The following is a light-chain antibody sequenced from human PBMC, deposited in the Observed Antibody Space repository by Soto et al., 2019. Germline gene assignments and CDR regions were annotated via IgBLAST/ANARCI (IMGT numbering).Light chain of an antibody. V-gene: IGKV2-28*01. CDR1: QSLLHSNGYNY. J-gene: IGKJ1*01. Sequence: DIVMTQSPLSLPVTPGEPASISCRSSQSLLHSNGYNYLDWYLQKPGQSPQLLIYLGSNRASGVPDRFSGSGSGTDFTLKINRVEADDVGVYYCMQTLQTPRTFGQGTKVEIK. CDR2: LGS. CDR3: MQTLQTPRT.